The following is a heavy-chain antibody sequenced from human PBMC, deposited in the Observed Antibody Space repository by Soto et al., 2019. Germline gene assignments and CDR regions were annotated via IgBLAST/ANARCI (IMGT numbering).Heavy chain of an antibody. CDR1: GYTFTSYG. CDR3: ARTAAAGTFIYWFDP. V-gene: IGHV1-18*01. D-gene: IGHD6-13*01. J-gene: IGHJ5*02. CDR2: ISAYNGNT. Sequence: ASVKVSCKASGYTFTSYGISWVRQAPGQGLEWMGWISAYNGNTNYAQKLQGRVTMTTDTSTSTAYMELRSLRSDDTAVYYCARTAAAGTFIYWFDPWGQGTLVTVSS.